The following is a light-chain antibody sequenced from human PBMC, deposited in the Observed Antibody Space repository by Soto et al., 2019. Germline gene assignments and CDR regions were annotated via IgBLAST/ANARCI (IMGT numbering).Light chain of an antibody. CDR2: DTS. V-gene: IGKV3-11*01. Sequence: EIVLTQSPATLSLSPGARATLSCRASESISSYLAWYQQKPGQAPRLLIYDTSNRATGIPARFSGSGSGTDFTLTISSLEPEDFAVYYCQQRRSWPLTFGGGIKVEIK. CDR1: ESISSY. J-gene: IGKJ4*01. CDR3: QQRRSWPLT.